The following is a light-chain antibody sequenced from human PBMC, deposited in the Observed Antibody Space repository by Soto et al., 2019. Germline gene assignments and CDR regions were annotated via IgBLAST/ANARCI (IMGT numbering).Light chain of an antibody. V-gene: IGKV3-11*01. J-gene: IGKJ2*01. CDR3: QQRSYWPPYT. Sequence: EIVLTQSPATLSLSPGERATLSCRASQSVNTYLAWYQQKPGQSPRLLIYDASNRATGIPARFSGSGSGTDFTLTISSLESEDSAVYYCQQRSYWPPYTFGQGTKVDIK. CDR2: DAS. CDR1: QSVNTY.